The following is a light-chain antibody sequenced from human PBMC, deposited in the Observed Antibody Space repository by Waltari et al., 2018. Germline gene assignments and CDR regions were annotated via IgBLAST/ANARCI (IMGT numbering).Light chain of an antibody. J-gene: IGKJ1*01. CDR1: QSVLYSPNNKNY. Sequence: DIVLTQSPDSLAVSLGERATINCKSSQSVLYSPNNKNYLGWFQQKAGQPPKLLIYWASMREYVVPDRFSGSGSGTDFTLTISSLQAEDVAVYYCQQYHSVPRTFGQGTKVEI. V-gene: IGKV4-1*01. CDR2: WAS. CDR3: QQYHSVPRT.